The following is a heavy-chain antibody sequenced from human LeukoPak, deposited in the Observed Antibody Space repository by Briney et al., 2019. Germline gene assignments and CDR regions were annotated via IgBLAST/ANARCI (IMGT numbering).Heavy chain of an antibody. V-gene: IGHV1-69*13. CDR3: AREGSKGLSRADAFDI. CDR1: GGTFNSYT. CDR2: IIPIFGTT. D-gene: IGHD2/OR15-2a*01. J-gene: IGHJ3*02. Sequence: SVKVSCKASGGTFNSYTISWVRQAPGQGLEWMGGIIPIFGTTNYAQRFQGRVTITADESTNTAYMELSSLRSDDTAVYYCAREGSKGLSRADAFDIWGQGTMVIVSS.